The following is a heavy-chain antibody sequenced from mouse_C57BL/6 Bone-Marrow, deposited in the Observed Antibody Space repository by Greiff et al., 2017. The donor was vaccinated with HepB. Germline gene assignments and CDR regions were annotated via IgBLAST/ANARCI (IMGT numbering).Heavy chain of an antibody. J-gene: IGHJ3*01. CDR3: ATIYYYGGGAY. CDR1: GYTFTSYW. CDR2: IHPNSGST. Sequence: QVQLQQPGAELVKPGASVKLSCKASGYTFTSYWMHWVKQRPGQGLEWIGMIHPNSGSTNYNEKFKSKATLTVDKSSSTAYMQLSSLTSEDTAVYYCATIYYYGGGAYWGQGTLVTVSA. V-gene: IGHV1-64*01. D-gene: IGHD1-1*02.